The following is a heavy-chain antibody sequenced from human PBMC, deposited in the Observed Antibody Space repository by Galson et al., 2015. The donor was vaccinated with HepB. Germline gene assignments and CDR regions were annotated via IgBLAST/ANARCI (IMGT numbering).Heavy chain of an antibody. Sequence: SLRLSCAASGFTFSNYWMSWVRQAPGKGLEWVANINRDGSETNYVDSVKGRFTFSRDNAKNSLYLQMNILRAEDTAIYYCARGRAHVPANNFDIWGQGTMVTVSS. CDR2: INRDGSET. CDR1: GFTFSNYW. D-gene: IGHD2-2*01. CDR3: ARGRAHVPANNFDI. V-gene: IGHV3-7*03. J-gene: IGHJ3*02.